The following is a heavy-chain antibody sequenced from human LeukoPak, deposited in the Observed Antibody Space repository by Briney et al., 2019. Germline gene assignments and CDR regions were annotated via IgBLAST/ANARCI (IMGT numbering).Heavy chain of an antibody. Sequence: PSETLSLTCTVSGGSISSYYWSWIRQPAGKGLEWIGRIYTSGSTNYNPSLKSRVTISVDTSKNQVSLNLNAVTAADTAVYYCARRDRTYYDILTPWGQGTLVTVSS. J-gene: IGHJ5*02. V-gene: IGHV4-4*07. CDR2: IYTSGST. CDR3: ARRDRTYYDILTP. CDR1: GGSISSYY. D-gene: IGHD3-9*01.